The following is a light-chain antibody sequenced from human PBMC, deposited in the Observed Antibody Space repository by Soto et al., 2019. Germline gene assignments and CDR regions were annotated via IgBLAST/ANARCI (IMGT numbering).Light chain of an antibody. V-gene: IGKV2-30*02. CDR2: QVS. J-gene: IGKJ3*01. Sequence: DVVMTQSPLSLPATLEQPASISCRSSQSLVHSNGNTYLIWFHQRPGQSPRRLIYQVSQRDSGVPERCSGSGSVTDFTLKISRVEAEDVGIYYCMQGSHWPPTFGPGTKVDIK. CDR3: MQGSHWPPT. CDR1: QSLVHSNGNTY.